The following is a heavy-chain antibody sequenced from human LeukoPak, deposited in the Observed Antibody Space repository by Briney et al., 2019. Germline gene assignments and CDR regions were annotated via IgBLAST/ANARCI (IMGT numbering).Heavy chain of an antibody. CDR2: ISYDGSNK. Sequence: PGRTLRLSCVGSGFTFSSYGIHWVRQAPGKGLEWVAVISYDGSNKYYADSVKGRFTISRDNSKNTLYLQMNSLRAEDTAVYYCAKDPLPGYYDSSGSYRYFDYWGQGTLVTVSS. V-gene: IGHV3-30*18. CDR3: AKDPLPGYYDSSGSYRYFDY. CDR1: GFTFSSYG. D-gene: IGHD3-22*01. J-gene: IGHJ4*02.